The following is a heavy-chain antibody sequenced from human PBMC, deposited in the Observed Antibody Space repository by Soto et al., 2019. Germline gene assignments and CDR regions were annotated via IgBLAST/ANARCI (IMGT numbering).Heavy chain of an antibody. D-gene: IGHD1-26*01. CDR2: IDTRATTI. J-gene: IGHJ3*02. V-gene: IGHV3-48*03. Sequence: HPGGSLRLSCAASGFSFNSYEMNWVRQSPGKGLEFVSYIDTRATTITYAESVKGRFAISRDNAKNSLFLQMNSLRAEDTAVYYCARGVGLSGKYYALDIWGQGTMVTVSS. CDR1: GFSFNSYE. CDR3: ARGVGLSGKYYALDI.